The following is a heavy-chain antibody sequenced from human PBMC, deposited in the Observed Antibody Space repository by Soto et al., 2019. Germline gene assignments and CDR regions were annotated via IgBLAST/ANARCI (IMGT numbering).Heavy chain of an antibody. CDR3: ARDPNSSGRFDY. J-gene: IGHJ4*02. D-gene: IGHD3-22*01. V-gene: IGHV3-21*01. CDR1: GFTFSSYS. Sequence: GGSLRLSCAASGFTFSSYSMNWVRQAPGKGLEWVSSISSSSSYIYYADSVKGRFTISRDNAKSSLYLQMNSLRAEDTAVYYCARDPNSSGRFDYWGQGTLVTVSS. CDR2: ISSSSSYI.